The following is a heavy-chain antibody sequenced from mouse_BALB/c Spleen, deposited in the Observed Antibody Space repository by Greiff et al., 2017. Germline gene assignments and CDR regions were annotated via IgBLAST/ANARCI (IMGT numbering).Heavy chain of an antibody. Sequence: EVKVVESGPELVKPGASVKMSCKASGYTFTSYVMHWVKQKPGQGLEWIGYINPYNDGTKYNEKFKGKATLTSDKSSSTAYMELSSLTSEDSAVYYCARGVYYDYDERRSYAMDYWGQGTSVTVSS. V-gene: IGHV1-14*01. D-gene: IGHD2-4*01. J-gene: IGHJ4*01. CDR3: ARGVYYDYDERRSYAMDY. CDR2: INPYNDGT. CDR1: GYTFTSYV.